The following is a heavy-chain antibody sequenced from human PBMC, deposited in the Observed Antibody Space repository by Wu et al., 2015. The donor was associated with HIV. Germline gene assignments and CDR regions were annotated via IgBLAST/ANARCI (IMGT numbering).Heavy chain of an antibody. Sequence: QVQLVQSGAEVKKPGSSVKVSCKASGGTFNTYAFTWVRQAPGQGLEWIGRIIPIFGTGNYAQKFQGRVTITADQSTSTAYMELSSLGSEDTAVYYCARAGSGWYFGDGLAVWGQGTTVIVSS. CDR3: ARAGSGWYFGDGLAV. CDR1: GGTFNTYA. CDR2: IIPIFGTG. V-gene: IGHV1-69*13. D-gene: IGHD6-19*01. J-gene: IGHJ6*02.